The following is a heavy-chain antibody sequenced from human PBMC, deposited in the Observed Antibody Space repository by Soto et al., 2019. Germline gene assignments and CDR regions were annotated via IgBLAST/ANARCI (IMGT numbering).Heavy chain of an antibody. V-gene: IGHV3-48*01. J-gene: IGHJ4*02. CDR3: AREVRDTAVADFDF. CDR1: GFTFSSYS. D-gene: IGHD5-18*01. CDR2: ISSSISTM. Sequence: EVQLVESGGGLVQPGGSLRLSCAAYGFTFSSYSMNWVRQAPGKGLEWLSYISSSISTMHYADSVKGRFTISRDNAKNALYLQINSLRGEDTAVYYCAREVRDTAVADFDFWGQGTLVTVSS.